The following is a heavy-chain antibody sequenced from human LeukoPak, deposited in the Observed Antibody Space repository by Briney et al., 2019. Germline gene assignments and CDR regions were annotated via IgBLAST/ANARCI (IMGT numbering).Heavy chain of an antibody. CDR3: ARGDYCGGDCYQYFQH. J-gene: IGHJ1*01. CDR1: GGTFSSYA. Sequence: SVKVSCKASGGTFSSYAISWVRQAPGQGLEWMGGIIPIFGTANYAQKFRGRVTITTDESTSTAYMELSSLRSEDTAVYYCARGDYCGGDCYQYFQHWGQGTLVTVSS. CDR2: IIPIFGTA. V-gene: IGHV1-69*05. D-gene: IGHD2-21*02.